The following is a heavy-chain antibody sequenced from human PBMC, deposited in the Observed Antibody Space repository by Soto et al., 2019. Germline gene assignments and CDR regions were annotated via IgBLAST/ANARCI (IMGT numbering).Heavy chain of an antibody. Sequence: EVQLVESGGGLVQPGGSLRLSCAASGFIFSTYWMHWVRQAPGKGLVWVARIKSDGSSTTYADSVKGRFAISRDNAKNTLYLQMNSLRGEDTAVYYCAKDSSIHPFDYWGQGALVAVSS. D-gene: IGHD2-2*01. CDR1: GFIFSTYW. CDR2: IKSDGSST. CDR3: AKDSSIHPFDY. J-gene: IGHJ4*02. V-gene: IGHV3-74*03.